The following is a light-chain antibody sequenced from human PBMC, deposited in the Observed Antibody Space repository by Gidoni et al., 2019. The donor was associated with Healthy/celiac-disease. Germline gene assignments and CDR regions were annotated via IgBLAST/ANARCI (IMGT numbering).Light chain of an antibody. J-gene: IGKJ3*01. Sequence: EIVLTQSPGTLSLSPGERATLSCRASQSVSSSYLAWYQQKPGQAPRLLIYGASSRATGIPDRFSGSGSGTDFTLTISRLEPEDFAVYYCQQYGSSPFTFXPXTKVDLK. CDR2: GAS. V-gene: IGKV3-20*01. CDR3: QQYGSSPFT. CDR1: QSVSSSY.